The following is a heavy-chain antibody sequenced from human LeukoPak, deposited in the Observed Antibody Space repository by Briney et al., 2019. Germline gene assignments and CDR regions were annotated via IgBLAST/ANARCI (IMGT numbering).Heavy chain of an antibody. Sequence: PGGSLRLSCAASGFTFSSYWMHWVRQAPGKGLVWVSRLNSDGSTTNYVDSVKGRFTISRDNAKNVLYLQMNSLRAEDTAVYYCARENNGGFTNFDYWGQGTLVTVSS. J-gene: IGHJ4*02. CDR1: GFTFSSYW. V-gene: IGHV3-74*01. CDR2: LNSDGSTT. CDR3: ARENNGGFTNFDY. D-gene: IGHD4-23*01.